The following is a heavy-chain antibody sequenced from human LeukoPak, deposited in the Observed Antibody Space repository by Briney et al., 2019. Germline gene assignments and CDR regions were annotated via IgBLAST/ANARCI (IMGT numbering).Heavy chain of an antibody. V-gene: IGHV4-34*01. Sequence: SETLSLTCAVYGGSFSGYYWSWIRQPPGKGLEWIGYIYHSGSTYYNPSLKSRVTISVDRSKNQFSLKLSSVTAADTAVYYCARAGTYYDHYFDYWGQGTLVTVSS. CDR2: IYHSGST. CDR3: ARAGTYYDHYFDY. D-gene: IGHD3-22*01. J-gene: IGHJ4*02. CDR1: GGSFSGYY.